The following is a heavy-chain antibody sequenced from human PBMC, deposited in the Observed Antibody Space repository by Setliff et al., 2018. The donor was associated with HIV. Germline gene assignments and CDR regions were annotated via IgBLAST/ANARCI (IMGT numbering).Heavy chain of an antibody. CDR2: IYYSGST. CDR3: ARDYYDSIGAFDI. D-gene: IGHD3-22*01. J-gene: IGHJ3*02. V-gene: IGHV4-59*11. CDR1: GGSISSHY. Sequence: SETLSLTCTVSGGSISSHYWSWIRQPPGKRLEWIGSIYYSGSTNYNPSLKSRVTISVDTSKNQFSLKLSSVTAADTAVYYCARDYYDSIGAFDIWGQGTMVTVSS.